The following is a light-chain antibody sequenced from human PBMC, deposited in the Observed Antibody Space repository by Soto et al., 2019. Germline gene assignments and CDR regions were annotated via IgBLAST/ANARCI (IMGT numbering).Light chain of an antibody. CDR3: QQYDNAPYT. J-gene: IGKJ2*01. V-gene: IGKV1-33*01. CDR1: QDIDNY. Sequence: DIPMTQSPSSLSASIGDSVTISCQASQDIDNYLNWYQQKPGKAPELLISDASSLEAGVPSRFSGSGSGTEFTFTISRLQPQDIATYYCQQYDNAPYTFGQGTKLEIK. CDR2: DAS.